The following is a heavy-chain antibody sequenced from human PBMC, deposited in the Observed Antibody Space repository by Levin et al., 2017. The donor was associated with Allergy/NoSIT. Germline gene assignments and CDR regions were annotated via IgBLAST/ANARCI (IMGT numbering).Heavy chain of an antibody. J-gene: IGHJ4*02. Sequence: LSLTCAASGFTFNTYGMHWVRQAPGKGLEWVAVIWYDGSNKYYGDSVKGRFSISRDNSETTLYLQMNSLGAEDTAIYYCARAFGSNYGYLDYWGQGTLVTVSS. CDR1: GFTFNTYG. V-gene: IGHV3-33*01. D-gene: IGHD5-18*01. CDR3: ARAFGSNYGYLDY. CDR2: IWYDGSNK.